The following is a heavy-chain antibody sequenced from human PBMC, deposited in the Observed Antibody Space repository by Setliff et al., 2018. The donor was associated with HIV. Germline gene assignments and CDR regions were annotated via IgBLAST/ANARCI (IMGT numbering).Heavy chain of an antibody. CDR3: ARTLRAAAMGYFDY. J-gene: IGHJ4*02. Sequence: SETLSLTCAVSGYSISSGYYWGWIRQPPGKGLEWIGSMFYRGSTYYNPSLKSRVTISVETSKNQFSLKLSSVTAADTAVYYCARTLRAAAMGYFDYWGQGTLVTVSS. D-gene: IGHD5-18*01. CDR2: MFYRGST. V-gene: IGHV4-38-2*01. CDR1: GYSISSGYY.